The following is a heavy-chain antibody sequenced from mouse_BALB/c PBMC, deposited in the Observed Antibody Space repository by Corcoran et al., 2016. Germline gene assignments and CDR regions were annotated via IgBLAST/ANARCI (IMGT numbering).Heavy chain of an antibody. CDR1: GSTFPEYT. D-gene: IGHD2-1*01. CDR3: AQLLWYLDY. Sequence: EVQLQQSGPELVNPVSSVKISCKTSGSTFPEYTMHWVKQCLGKTLEWIGGINPNNGVTSYNQKFKGKATLTVDKSSSTAYMELRSLTSEDSAVYYSAQLLWYLDYWGQGTTLRVSS. V-gene: IGHV1-18*01. CDR2: INPNNGVT. J-gene: IGHJ2*01.